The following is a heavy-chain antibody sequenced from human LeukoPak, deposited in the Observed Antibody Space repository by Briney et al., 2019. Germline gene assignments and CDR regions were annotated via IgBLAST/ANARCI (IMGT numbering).Heavy chain of an antibody. Sequence: SQTLSLTCTVSGGSISSGTYYWSWIRQHPGKDLEWIGSIYYSGSTYYNPSLKSRVTISVDTSKSQFSLKLSSVTAADTAVYYCARGSSSVWFDPWGQGTLVTVSS. CDR3: ARGSSSVWFDP. D-gene: IGHD6-6*01. CDR2: IYYSGST. V-gene: IGHV4-31*03. CDR1: GGSISSGTYY. J-gene: IGHJ5*02.